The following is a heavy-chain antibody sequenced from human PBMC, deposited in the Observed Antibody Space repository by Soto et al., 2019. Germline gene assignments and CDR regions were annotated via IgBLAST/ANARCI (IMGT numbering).Heavy chain of an antibody. Sequence: GGSLRLSCAASGFTFSSYGMHWVRQAPGKGLEWVAVIWYDGSNKYYADSVKGRFTISRDNSKNTLYLQMNSLRAEDTAVYYCARTSNGEDIVVVPAAYGMDVWGQGTTVTVS. V-gene: IGHV3-33*01. J-gene: IGHJ6*02. CDR2: IWYDGSNK. D-gene: IGHD2-2*01. CDR1: GFTFSSYG. CDR3: ARTSNGEDIVVVPAAYGMDV.